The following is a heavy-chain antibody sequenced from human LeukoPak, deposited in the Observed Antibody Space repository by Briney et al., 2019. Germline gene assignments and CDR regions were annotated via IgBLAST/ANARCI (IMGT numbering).Heavy chain of an antibody. V-gene: IGHV3-7*01. Sequence: GGSLRLSCAASGFTFSSYWMSWVRQPPGQGLEWVADIKQDGSNQHYVDSVRGRFTISRDNAKNSLYLQMDSLRAEDTAVYFCARDPAFGAFDIWGQGTMVTVSS. D-gene: IGHD3-10*01. CDR1: GFTFSSYW. CDR2: IKQDGSNQ. CDR3: ARDPAFGAFDI. J-gene: IGHJ3*02.